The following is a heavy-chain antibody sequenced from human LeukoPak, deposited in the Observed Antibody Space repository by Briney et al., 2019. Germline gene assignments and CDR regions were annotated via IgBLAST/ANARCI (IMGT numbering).Heavy chain of an antibody. CDR1: GESFSIYY. J-gene: IGHJ4*02. CDR2: IDHSGST. Sequence: SETLSLTCAIYGESFSIYYWSWIRQPPGKGLEWIGEIDHSGSTNCNPFLKSRVTLSVDTSKNQFSLNLSSVTAADTAVYYCARGLGGRDDYWGQGTLVTVSS. CDR3: ARGLGGRDDY. D-gene: IGHD1-26*01. V-gene: IGHV4-34*01.